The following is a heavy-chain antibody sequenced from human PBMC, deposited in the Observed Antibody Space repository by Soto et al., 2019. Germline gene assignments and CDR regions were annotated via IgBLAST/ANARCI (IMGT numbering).Heavy chain of an antibody. CDR3: ARAFTRAAFDY. V-gene: IGHV4-34*01. D-gene: IGHD6-25*01. CDR2: INHSGST. Sequence: SETLSLTCAVYGGSFSGYYWSWIRQPPGKGLEWIGEINHSGSTNYNPSLKSRVTISVDTPKNQFSLKLSSVTAADTAVYYCARAFTRAAFDYWGQGTLVTVSS. J-gene: IGHJ4*02. CDR1: GGSFSGYY.